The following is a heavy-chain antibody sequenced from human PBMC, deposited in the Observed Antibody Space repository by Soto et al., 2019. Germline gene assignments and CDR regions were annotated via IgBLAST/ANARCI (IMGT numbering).Heavy chain of an antibody. CDR1: GFMFSAYT. J-gene: IGHJ1*01. Sequence: GVLRLSCAASGFMFSAYTMNWVRQAPGKGLEWLSSISDDSSYIDYADSLRGRFTVSRDNARNSLYLQIDSLGVEDTAVYYCATPHYFNHWGPGTLVTVSS. V-gene: IGHV3-21*06. CDR2: ISDDSSYI. CDR3: ATPHYFNH.